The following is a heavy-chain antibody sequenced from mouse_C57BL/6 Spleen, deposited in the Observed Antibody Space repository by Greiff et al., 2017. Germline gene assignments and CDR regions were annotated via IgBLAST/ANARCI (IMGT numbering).Heavy chain of an antibody. CDR1: GYTFTDYY. J-gene: IGHJ4*01. V-gene: IGHV1-26*01. CDR2: INPNNGGT. Sequence: EVQLQQSGPELVKPGASVKISCKASGYTFTDYYMNWVKQSPGKSLEWIGDINPNNGGTSYNQKFKGKATLTVDTSSSTAYMELRSLTSEDSAVYYCARWHYGILYAMDDWGQGTSVTVSS. CDR3: ARWHYGILYAMDD. D-gene: IGHD1-1*01.